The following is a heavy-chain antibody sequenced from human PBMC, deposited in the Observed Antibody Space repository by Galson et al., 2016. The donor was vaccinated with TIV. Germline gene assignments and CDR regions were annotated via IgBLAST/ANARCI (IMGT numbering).Heavy chain of an antibody. CDR3: ARVLESYYIDY. CDR1: GFTFGSYG. V-gene: IGHV3-30*03. CDR2: ISYDGYET. Sequence: SLRLSCAASGFTFGSYGMHWVRQAPGKGLEWVTYISYDGYETNYKESVKGRFTISRDKSKNTLYLQMNSLRPDDTAVYYCARVLESYYIDYWGQGTLVTVSS. J-gene: IGHJ4*02. D-gene: IGHD2/OR15-2a*01.